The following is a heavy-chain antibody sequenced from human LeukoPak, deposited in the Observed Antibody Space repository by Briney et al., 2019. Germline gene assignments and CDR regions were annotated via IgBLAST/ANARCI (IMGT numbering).Heavy chain of an antibody. CDR1: GGSISSGDYS. CDR3: ARGRLVTATEPSYYFDY. CDR2: IYHSGST. D-gene: IGHD2-21*02. J-gene: IGHJ4*02. Sequence: SSETLSLTCAVSGGSISSGDYSWSWIRQPPGKGPEWIGYIYHSGSTYYNPSLKSRVTISVDRSKNQFSLKLSSVTAADTAVYYCARGRLVTATEPSYYFDYWGQGTLVTVSS. V-gene: IGHV4-30-2*01.